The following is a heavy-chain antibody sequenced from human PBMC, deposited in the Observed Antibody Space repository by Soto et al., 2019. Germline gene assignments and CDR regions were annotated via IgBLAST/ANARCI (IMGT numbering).Heavy chain of an antibody. Sequence: QVHLQQWGAGLLKPSETLSLTCAVYGVSFTGYYWSWIRQPPGKGLEWIGEINHSGSTDFNPSLKSRVSISVDTYKKQFSPKLSSVTAADTAVYYCATSYYQFWSAYYLAYFDHWGQGTLVTVSS. J-gene: IGHJ4*02. CDR1: GVSFTGYY. CDR2: INHSGST. V-gene: IGHV4-34*01. CDR3: ATSYYQFWSAYYLAYFDH. D-gene: IGHD3-3*01.